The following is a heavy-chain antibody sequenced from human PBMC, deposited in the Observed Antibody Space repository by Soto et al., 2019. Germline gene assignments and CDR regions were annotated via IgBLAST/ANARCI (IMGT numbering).Heavy chain of an antibody. V-gene: IGHV3-23*01. CDR2: ISSTADGT. CDR3: PHAISRERPIDF. J-gene: IGHJ4*02. Sequence: EVQLLESGGDLVQPGESLRLSCAASGFTFSNYAMGWVRQAPGKGLEWVSTISSTADGTDYADSVKGRFTISRDNFKNTLYLQMNSLRAEDTAVYYCPHAISRERPIDFWGQGTLVTVSS. D-gene: IGHD1-26*01. CDR1: GFTFSNYA.